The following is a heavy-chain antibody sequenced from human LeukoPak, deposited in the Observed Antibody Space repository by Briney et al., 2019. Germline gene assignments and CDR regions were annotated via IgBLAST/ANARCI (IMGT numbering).Heavy chain of an antibody. Sequence: GESLKISCKGSGYSFSTNWIGWVRQMPGRGLEWMGIIYPGDSDTRSSPSFQGQVTISVDKSITTAYLQWSSRKASDTAIYYCARRVAGYFDFWGQGTLVTVSS. V-gene: IGHV5-51*01. CDR2: IYPGDSDT. D-gene: IGHD2-15*01. CDR3: ARRVAGYFDF. CDR1: GYSFSTNW. J-gene: IGHJ4*02.